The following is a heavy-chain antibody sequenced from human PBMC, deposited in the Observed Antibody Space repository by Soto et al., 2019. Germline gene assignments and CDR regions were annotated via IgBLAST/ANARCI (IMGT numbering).Heavy chain of an antibody. CDR3: ARVDPDYGDSRLDY. D-gene: IGHD4-17*01. V-gene: IGHV4-59*01. J-gene: IGHJ4*02. Sequence: SETLSLTCTVSGGSISSYYWSWIRQPPGKGLEWIGYIYYSGSTNYNPSLKSRVTISVDTSKNQFSLKLSSVTAADTAVYYCARVDPDYGDSRLDYWRQGTLVTV. CDR2: IYYSGST. CDR1: GGSISSYY.